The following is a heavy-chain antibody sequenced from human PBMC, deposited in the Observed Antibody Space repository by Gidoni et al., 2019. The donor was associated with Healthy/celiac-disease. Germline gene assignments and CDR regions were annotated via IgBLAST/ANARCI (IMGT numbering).Heavy chain of an antibody. CDR3: ARDENAFDI. J-gene: IGHJ3*02. Sequence: QVQLVESGGGVVQPVRSLRRSCAASGFTFSSYAMHWVRQAPGKGLEWVAVISYDGSNKYYADSVKGRLTISRENSKNTLYLQMNSLRAEDTAVYYCARDENAFDIWGQGTMVTVSS. V-gene: IGHV3-30-3*01. CDR1: GFTFSSYA. CDR2: ISYDGSNK.